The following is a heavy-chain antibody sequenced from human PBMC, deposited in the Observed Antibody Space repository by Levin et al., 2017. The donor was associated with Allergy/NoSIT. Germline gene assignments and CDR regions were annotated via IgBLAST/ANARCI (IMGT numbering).Heavy chain of an antibody. CDR3: AKENYYDSSGQLAPPRDAFDI. V-gene: IGHV3-23*01. CDR1: GFTFSSYA. Sequence: GGSLRLSCAASGFTFSSYAMSWVRQAPGKGLEWVSAISGSGGSTYYADSVKGRFTISRDNSKNTLYLQMNSLRAEDTAVYYCAKENYYDSSGQLAPPRDAFDIWGQGTMVTVSS. J-gene: IGHJ3*02. D-gene: IGHD3-22*01. CDR2: ISGSGGST.